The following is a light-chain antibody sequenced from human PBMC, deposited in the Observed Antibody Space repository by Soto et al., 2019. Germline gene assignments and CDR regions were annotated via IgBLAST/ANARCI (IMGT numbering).Light chain of an antibody. V-gene: IGKV3-20*01. J-gene: IGKJ2*01. CDR1: QSISSSY. CDR3: QQYGISSHT. CDR2: GAS. Sequence: EVVLTQSPGTLSLSPGERATLSCRASQSISSSYLAWYQQRPGQAPRLLIHGASSRATGIPDRFSGSGSGTDFTLTISRLEPEDFAVYYSQQYGISSHTFGQGTKLEIK.